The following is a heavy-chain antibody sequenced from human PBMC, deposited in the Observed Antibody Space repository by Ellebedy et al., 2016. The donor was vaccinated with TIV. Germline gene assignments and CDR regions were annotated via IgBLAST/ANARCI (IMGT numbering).Heavy chain of an antibody. V-gene: IGHV1-46*01. Sequence: ASVKVSCKASGYTFTDYYIHWVRQAPGQGLEYVGIIKPTGDFIRYAQKFQGKVTMTVDTSTESVYLEMSGLRFEDTAVYYCAREIPEAYYFDYWGQGTLVTVSS. J-gene: IGHJ4*02. CDR2: IKPTGDFI. CDR1: GYTFTDYY. CDR3: AREIPEAYYFDY. D-gene: IGHD2-21*01.